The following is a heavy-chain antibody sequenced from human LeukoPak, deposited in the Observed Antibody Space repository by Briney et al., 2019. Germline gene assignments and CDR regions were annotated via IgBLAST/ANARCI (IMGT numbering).Heavy chain of an antibody. Sequence: PGGSLRLSCAASGFTFSSYPMHWVRQAPGKGLEWVAVISYDGGEKHYADPVKGRFTISRDNSKNTLYLQMNSLRAEDTAVYYCAREGSSGYYPYWGQGILVTVSS. CDR1: GFTFSSYP. CDR3: AREGSSGYYPY. J-gene: IGHJ4*02. V-gene: IGHV3-30-3*01. D-gene: IGHD3-22*01. CDR2: ISYDGGEK.